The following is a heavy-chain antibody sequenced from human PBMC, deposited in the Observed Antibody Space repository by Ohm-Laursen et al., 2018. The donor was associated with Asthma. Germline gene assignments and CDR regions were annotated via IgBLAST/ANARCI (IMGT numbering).Heavy chain of an antibody. CDR1: GFTFSSYG. Sequence: GSLRLSCAASGFTFSSYGMHWVRQSPGKGLEWVSAISGSGGSTYYADSVKGRFTISRDNAENSVFLQMNSLRAEDTAVYYCVRGLTVNYAFDHWGQGTLLTVSS. CDR3: VRGLTVNYAFDH. D-gene: IGHD4-17*01. CDR2: ISGSGGST. J-gene: IGHJ4*02. V-gene: IGHV3-21*01.